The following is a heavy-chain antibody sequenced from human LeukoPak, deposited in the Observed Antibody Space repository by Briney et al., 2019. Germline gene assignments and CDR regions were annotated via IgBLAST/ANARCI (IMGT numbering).Heavy chain of an antibody. CDR1: GDSISSYY. V-gene: IGHV4-59*01. CDR2: IYYSGNT. J-gene: IGHJ3*02. Sequence: SETLSLTCTVSGDSISSYYWSWIRQPPGKGLAWIGCIYYSGNTNYNPSLKSRVTISIDTSKNQFSLKLSSVTAADTAVYYCARDYAFDIWGQGTMVTVSS. CDR3: ARDYAFDI.